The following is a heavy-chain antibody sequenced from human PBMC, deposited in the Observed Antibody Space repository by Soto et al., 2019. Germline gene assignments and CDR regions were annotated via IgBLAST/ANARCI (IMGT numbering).Heavy chain of an antibody. D-gene: IGHD3-3*01. Sequence: QTGGSLRLSCAASGFTFSSYEMNWVRQAPGKGLEWVSYISSSGSTIYYADSVKGRFTISRDNAKNSLYLQMNSLRAEDTAVYYCARGGVYYDFWSGYRPAYYYGMDVWGQGTTVTVSS. CDR3: ARGGVYYDFWSGYRPAYYYGMDV. J-gene: IGHJ6*02. V-gene: IGHV3-48*03. CDR1: GFTFSSYE. CDR2: ISSSGSTI.